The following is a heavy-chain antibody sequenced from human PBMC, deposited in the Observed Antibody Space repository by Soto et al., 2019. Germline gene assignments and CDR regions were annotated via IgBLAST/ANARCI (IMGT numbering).Heavy chain of an antibody. CDR3: ARRDCSGGSCDYYYGMDV. D-gene: IGHD2-15*01. CDR2: IYPGDSDT. Sequence: GESLKISCKGSGYSSTSYWIGWVRQMPGKGLEWMGIIYPGDSDTRYSPSFQGQVTISADKSISTAYLQWSSLKASDTAMYYCARRDCSGGSCDYYYGMDVWGQGTTVTVSS. J-gene: IGHJ6*02. V-gene: IGHV5-51*01. CDR1: GYSSTSYW.